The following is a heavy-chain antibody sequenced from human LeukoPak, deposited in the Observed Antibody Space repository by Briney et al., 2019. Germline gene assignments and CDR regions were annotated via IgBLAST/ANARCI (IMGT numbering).Heavy chain of an antibody. J-gene: IGHJ4*02. CDR2: TNPNSGDT. CDR1: GYTFTGYY. CDR3: ARDYCGGDCFPDY. V-gene: IGHV1-2*06. Sequence: ASVKVSCKASGYTFTGYYVHWVRQAPGQGLEWMGRTNPNSGDTNYAQKFQGRVTMTRDTSISTAYMELSRLRSDDTAVYYCARDYCGGDCFPDYWGQGTLVTVSS. D-gene: IGHD2-21*02.